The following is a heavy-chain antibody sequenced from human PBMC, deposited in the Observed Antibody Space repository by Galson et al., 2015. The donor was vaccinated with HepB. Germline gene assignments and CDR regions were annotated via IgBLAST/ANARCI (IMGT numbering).Heavy chain of an antibody. CDR2: IIPIFGTA. Sequence: QSGAEVKKPGASVKDSCKASGGTFSSYAISWVRQAPGQGLEWMGGIIPIFGTANYAQKFQGRVTITADESTSTAYMELSSLRSEDTAVYYCARDAPYYYDSSGYYHHDAFDIWGQGTMVTVSS. D-gene: IGHD3-22*01. CDR1: GGTFSSYA. CDR3: ARDAPYYYDSSGYYHHDAFDI. J-gene: IGHJ3*02. V-gene: IGHV1-69*13.